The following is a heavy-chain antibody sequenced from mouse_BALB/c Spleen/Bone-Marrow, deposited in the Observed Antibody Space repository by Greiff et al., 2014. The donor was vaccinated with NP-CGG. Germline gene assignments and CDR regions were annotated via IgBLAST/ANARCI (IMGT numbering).Heavy chain of an antibody. CDR1: GYSFTNYY. D-gene: IGHD2-4*01. J-gene: IGHJ2*01. CDR3: ASDYEYWFDF. Sequence: VQLQQSGPELVKSGASVKMSCKASGYSFTNYYMHWVRQRPGQGLEWIGWIYPGQDRTQYNEKFKGKTTLTADKSSSTAYMLLSSLTSEDSAIYFWASDYEYWFDFWGQGTTLTVSS. V-gene: IGHV1S56*01. CDR2: IYPGQDRT.